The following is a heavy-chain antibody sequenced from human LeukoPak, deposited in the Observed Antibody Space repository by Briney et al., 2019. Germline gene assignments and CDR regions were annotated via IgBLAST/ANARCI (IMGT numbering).Heavy chain of an antibody. V-gene: IGHV4-59*01. Sequence: SETLSLTCTVSGGSISSYYWSWIRQPPGKGLEWIGYIYYSGTTNYNPSLKSRVTILVDTSKNQFSLKLGSVTAADTAVYYCARGVYIAAAQYGYWGQGTLVTVSS. CDR2: IYYSGTT. CDR1: GGSISSYY. J-gene: IGHJ4*02. D-gene: IGHD6-13*01. CDR3: ARGVYIAAAQYGY.